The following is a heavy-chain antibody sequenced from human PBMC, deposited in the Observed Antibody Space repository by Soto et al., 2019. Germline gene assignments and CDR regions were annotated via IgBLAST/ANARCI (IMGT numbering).Heavy chain of an antibody. Sequence: QVKLVESGGGVVQPGRSLRLSCAASGFTFSSYGMHWVRQAPGKGLEWVAVISPDGSNKDYADSVKGRFTISRDNSKNTLYLQMTSLRVEDTAVYYCANPRSSLQWSPFDPWGHGTLVTVSS. CDR1: GFTFSSYG. CDR2: ISPDGSNK. CDR3: ANPRSSLQWSPFDP. D-gene: IGHD3-3*01. V-gene: IGHV3-30*18. J-gene: IGHJ5*02.